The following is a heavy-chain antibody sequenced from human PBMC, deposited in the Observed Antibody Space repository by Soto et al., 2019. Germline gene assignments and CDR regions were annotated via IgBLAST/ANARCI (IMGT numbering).Heavy chain of an antibody. CDR1: GGSISSSSYY. Sequence: QLQLQESGPGLVKPSETLSLTCTVSGGSISSSSYYWGWIRQPPGKGLEWIGSIYYSGSTYYNPSLKSRVTISVDTSKNQFSLKLSSVTAADTAVYYCARQYQLPSPFDYWGQGTLVTVSS. CDR3: ARQYQLPSPFDY. J-gene: IGHJ4*02. D-gene: IGHD2-2*01. V-gene: IGHV4-39*01. CDR2: IYYSGST.